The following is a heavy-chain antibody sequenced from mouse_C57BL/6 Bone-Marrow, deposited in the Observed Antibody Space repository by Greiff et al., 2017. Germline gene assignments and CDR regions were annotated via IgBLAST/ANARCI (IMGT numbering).Heavy chain of an antibody. CDR2: SRNKANDYTT. Sequence: EVKLMESGGGLVQSGRSLRLSCATSGFTFSDFYMEWVRQAPGKGLEWIAASRNKANDYTTEYSASVKGRFIVSRDTSHSILYLQMNALRAEDTAIYYCARDATTVVRYWYFDVWGTGTTVTVSS. CDR1: GFTFSDFY. V-gene: IGHV7-1*01. D-gene: IGHD1-1*01. CDR3: ARDATTVVRYWYFDV. J-gene: IGHJ1*03.